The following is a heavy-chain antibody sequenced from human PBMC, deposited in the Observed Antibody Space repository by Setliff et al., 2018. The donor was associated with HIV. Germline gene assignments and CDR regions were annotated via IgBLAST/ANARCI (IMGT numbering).Heavy chain of an antibody. CDR2: VLYNGGT. J-gene: IGHJ4*02. D-gene: IGHD3-10*01. CDR1: GGSFSGNH. Sequence: PSETLSLTCTIYGGSFSGNHWSWIRQSPGNGLEWIGEVLYNGGTRYNPSLENRVSMSVDTSKNQFTLRLSSVTAGYTAVYYCTRRRGPMVWGVDPTPSYYFDYWGQGTLVTVTS. V-gene: IGHV4-34*12. CDR3: TRRRGPMVWGVDPTPSYYFDY.